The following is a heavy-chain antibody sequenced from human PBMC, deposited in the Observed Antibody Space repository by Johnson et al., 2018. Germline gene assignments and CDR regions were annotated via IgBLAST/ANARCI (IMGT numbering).Heavy chain of an antibody. D-gene: IGHD2-21*01. CDR3: ARSDPRETRDAFDI. CDR1: GFTFSSYG. CDR2: ISSSSSYI. V-gene: IGHV3-21*01. Sequence: VQLVQSGGGVVQPGRSLRLSCAASGFTFSSYGMHWVRQAPGKGLEWVSSISSSSSYISYADSVKGRFTISRDNAKNSLSLQMNSLRAEDTAVYYCARSDPRETRDAFDIWGQGTMVTVSS. J-gene: IGHJ3*02.